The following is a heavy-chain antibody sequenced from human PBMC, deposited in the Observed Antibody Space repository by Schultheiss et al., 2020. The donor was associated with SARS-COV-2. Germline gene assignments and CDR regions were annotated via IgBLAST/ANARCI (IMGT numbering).Heavy chain of an antibody. D-gene: IGHD3-10*01. CDR2: IFHTGST. J-gene: IGHJ3*02. V-gene: IGHV4-59*12. Sequence: SETLSLTCTVSGGSISSYYWSWIRQPPGKGLEWIGEIFHTGSTNYDPSLKSRVTISLDDSKEQFSLKLNSVTAADTAVYYCARVPFGYRGFDMWGQGTMVTVSS. CDR1: GGSISSYY. CDR3: ARVPFGYRGFDM.